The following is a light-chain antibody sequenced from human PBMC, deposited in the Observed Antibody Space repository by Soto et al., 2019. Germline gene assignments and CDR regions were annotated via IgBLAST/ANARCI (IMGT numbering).Light chain of an antibody. CDR3: QQYCSSPYT. Sequence: EIVLTQSPGTLSLSPGERATLSCRASQSVSSSYLAWYQQKAGQATRLLIYGTSSRDTGIPARFSGSGSGTDFTLTISRLQSEDFAVYYCQQYCSSPYTFGQGTKLEIK. CDR2: GTS. J-gene: IGKJ2*01. CDR1: QSVSSSY. V-gene: IGKV3-20*01.